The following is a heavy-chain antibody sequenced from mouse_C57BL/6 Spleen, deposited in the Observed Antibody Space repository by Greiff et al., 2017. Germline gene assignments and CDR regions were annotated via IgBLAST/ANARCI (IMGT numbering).Heavy chain of an antibody. V-gene: IGHV1-78*01. CDR3: ASWRGLTGRPAMDY. CDR1: GYTFTDHT. J-gene: IGHJ4*01. Sequence: QVQLQQSDAELVKPGASVKISCKASGYTFTDHTIHWVKQRPEQGLEWIGYIYPRDGSTKYTEKFKGKATLTADKSSSTAYMQLNSLTSEDSAVYLCASWRGLTGRPAMDYWGQGTSVTVSS. D-gene: IGHD4-1*01. CDR2: IYPRDGST.